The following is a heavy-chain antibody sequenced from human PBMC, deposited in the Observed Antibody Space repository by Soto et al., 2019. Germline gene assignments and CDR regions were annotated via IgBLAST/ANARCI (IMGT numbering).Heavy chain of an antibody. D-gene: IGHD5-18*01. CDR1: GVTFSSYA. Sequence: PXGSLRLSCAAAGVTFSSYAMSWVRQAPGKGLDWVSAISGSGGSTYYADSVKGRFTISRDNSKNTLYPQMNSLRAEDTAVYYCATDTAMVTPFVAAAGTVDYWGQGTLVTVSS. CDR2: ISGSGGST. CDR3: ATDTAMVTPFVAAAGTVDY. J-gene: IGHJ4*02. V-gene: IGHV3-23*01.